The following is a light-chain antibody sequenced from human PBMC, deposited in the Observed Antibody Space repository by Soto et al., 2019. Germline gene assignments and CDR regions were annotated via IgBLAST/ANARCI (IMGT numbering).Light chain of an antibody. CDR3: HYYGYGRDT. V-gene: IGKV3-20*01. Sequence: EIVLTQSPGSLSLSPGERATLSCRASPSVTSDYLAWYQQKPDQAPRLLLYAASRRATGIPDRFSGSGSGTDFTLTSSRLEPEDFAVYSCHYYGYGRDTFGQGTKLEIK. J-gene: IGKJ2*01. CDR1: PSVTSDY. CDR2: AAS.